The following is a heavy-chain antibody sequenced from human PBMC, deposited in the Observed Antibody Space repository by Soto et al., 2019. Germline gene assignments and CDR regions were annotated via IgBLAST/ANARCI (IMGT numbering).Heavy chain of an antibody. D-gene: IGHD5-18*01. CDR1: GFTFSSYA. CDR3: AKDALSYGHYNWFDP. V-gene: IGHV3-23*01. J-gene: IGHJ5*02. Sequence: PGGSLRLSCAASGFTFSSYAMSWVRQAPGKGLERVSAISGSGGSTYYADSVKGRFTISRDNSKNTLYLQMNSLRAEDTAVYYCAKDALSYGHYNWFDPWGQGTLVTVSS. CDR2: ISGSGGST.